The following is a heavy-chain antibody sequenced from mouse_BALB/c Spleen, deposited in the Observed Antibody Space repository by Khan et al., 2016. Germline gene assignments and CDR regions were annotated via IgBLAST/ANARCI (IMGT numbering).Heavy chain of an antibody. CDR2: IWAGGST. D-gene: IGHD3-3*01. J-gene: IGHJ2*01. CDR1: GYSLTRYG. Sequence: QVQLKQSGPGLVAPSQSLSITCTVYGYSLTRYGVHWVRQPPGKGLEWLGLIWAGGSTNNNWALMFRLSISIDKSKSLVFLIMYSLQSDDTALYYCARAKYLARYWGQGTTLTVSS. V-gene: IGHV2-9*02. CDR3: ARAKYLARY.